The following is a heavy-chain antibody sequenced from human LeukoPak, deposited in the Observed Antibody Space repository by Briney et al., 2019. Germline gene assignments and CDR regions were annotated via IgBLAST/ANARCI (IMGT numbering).Heavy chain of an antibody. CDR3: ASGRHDFLH. V-gene: IGHV3-7*01. CDR2: INLDGTEE. Sequence: GGSLRLSCAASGFLFSTYWMTWVRQAPGKGLEWVANINLDGTEEPYVASSLKGRFTISRDNAKSSLYLQMNSLRVDDTAVYYCASGRHDFLHWGQGTLVTVS. J-gene: IGHJ4*02. D-gene: IGHD3/OR15-3a*01. CDR1: GFLFSTYW.